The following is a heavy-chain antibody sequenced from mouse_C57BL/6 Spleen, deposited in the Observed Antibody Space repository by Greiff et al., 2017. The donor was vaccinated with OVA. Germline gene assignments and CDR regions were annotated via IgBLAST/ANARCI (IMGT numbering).Heavy chain of an antibody. V-gene: IGHV1-82*01. J-gene: IGHJ2*01. Sequence: VMLVESGPELVKPGASVKISCKASGYAFSSSWMNWVKQRPGKGLEWIGRIYPGDGDTNYNGKFKGKATLTADKSSSTAYMQLSSLTSEDSAVYFCARSSLLRAHYFDYWGQGTTLTVSS. D-gene: IGHD1-1*01. CDR1: GYAFSSSW. CDR2: IYPGDGDT. CDR3: ARSSLLRAHYFDY.